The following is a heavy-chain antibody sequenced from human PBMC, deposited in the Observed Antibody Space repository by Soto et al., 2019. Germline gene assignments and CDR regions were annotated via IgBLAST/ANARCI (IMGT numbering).Heavy chain of an antibody. Sequence: SATLSLTCTVSGGSISSYYWSWIRQPPGKGLEWIGYIYYSGSTNYNPSLKSRVTISVDTSKNQFSLKLSSVTAADTAVYYCAGHALRGWYLRSFDYCGQGTLVTXSS. CDR3: AGHALRGWYLRSFDY. CDR1: GGSISSYY. CDR2: IYYSGST. D-gene: IGHD6-19*01. J-gene: IGHJ4*02. V-gene: IGHV4-59*08.